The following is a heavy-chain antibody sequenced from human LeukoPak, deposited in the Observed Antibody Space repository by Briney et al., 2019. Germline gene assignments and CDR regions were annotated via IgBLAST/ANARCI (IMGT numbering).Heavy chain of an antibody. J-gene: IGHJ6*02. CDR1: GFTFSSYW. D-gene: IGHD3-3*01. CDR2: IKQDGSEK. V-gene: IGHV3-7*03. Sequence: GGSLRLSCAASGFTFSSYWMSWVRQDPGKGLEWVANIKQDGSEKYYVDSVKGRFTISRDNAKNSLYLQMNSLRAEDTAVYYCARDLFGVVMHYYYYYGMDVWGQGTTVTVSS. CDR3: ARDLFGVVMHYYYYYGMDV.